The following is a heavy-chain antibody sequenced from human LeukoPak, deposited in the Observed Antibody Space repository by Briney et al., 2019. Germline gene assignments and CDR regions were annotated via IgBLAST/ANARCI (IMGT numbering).Heavy chain of an antibody. CDR1: GFTFSSSS. V-gene: IGHV3-74*01. J-gene: IGHJ4*02. Sequence: TGESLRLSCSASGFTFSSSSMHWVRRAPGKGLVWVSRISSDGTSTNYADSVKGRFIISRDNAKNTLYLQMNSLRAEDTAVYFCARVRSSSWFDYWGQGTLVAVSS. D-gene: IGHD6-13*01. CDR2: ISSDGTST. CDR3: ARVRSSSWFDY.